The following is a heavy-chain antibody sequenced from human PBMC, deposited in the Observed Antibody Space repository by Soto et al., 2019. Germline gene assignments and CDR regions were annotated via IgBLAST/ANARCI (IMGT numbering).Heavy chain of an antibody. J-gene: IGHJ5*01. D-gene: IGHD4-17*01. CDR3: VRGSYGDYDS. V-gene: IGHV3-21*02. CDR2: LDPSSTYI. CDR1: GFTFSAYT. Sequence: EVQLVESGGGLVKRGGSLRLSCAASGFTFSAYTMNWVRQAPGKGLEWVSSLDPSSTYIYYADSVKGRFTLSRDNAKNSLFLRLNSLRADDTALYYCVRGSYGDYDSWGQGTLVTVSS.